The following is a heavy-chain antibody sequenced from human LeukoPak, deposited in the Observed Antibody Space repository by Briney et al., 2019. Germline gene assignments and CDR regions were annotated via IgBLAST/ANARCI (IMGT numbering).Heavy chain of an antibody. V-gene: IGHV4-38-2*02. J-gene: IGHJ4*02. Sequence: PSETLSLTCTVSGYSISSGYFWGWIRQPPGKGLEWIGSIYHSGTTYYNPSLKSRVTISVDTSKNQFSLKLTSVTAADTAVYYCARDQDYYGSGSYWNYCGQGTLVTVSS. CDR2: IYHSGTT. D-gene: IGHD3-10*01. CDR3: ARDQDYYGSGSYWNY. CDR1: GYSISSGYF.